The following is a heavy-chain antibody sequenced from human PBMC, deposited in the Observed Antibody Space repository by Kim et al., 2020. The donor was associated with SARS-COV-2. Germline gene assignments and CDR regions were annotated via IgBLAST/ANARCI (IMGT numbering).Heavy chain of an antibody. CDR1: GLSFSDSY. Sequence: GGSLRLSCAASGLSFSDSYMNWVRQAPGKGLEWLAFISTRGASLFYADSVEGRFTISRDNANNSLYLQMNYLRDEDTAIYYCASSGNFYKPFGIW. D-gene: IGHD3-22*01. CDR2: ISTRGASL. CDR3: ASSGNFYKPFGI. J-gene: IGHJ3*02. V-gene: IGHV3-11*01.